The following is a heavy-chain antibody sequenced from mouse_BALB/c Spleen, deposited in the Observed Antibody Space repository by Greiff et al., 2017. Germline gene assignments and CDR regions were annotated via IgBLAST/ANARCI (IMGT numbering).Heavy chain of an antibody. V-gene: IGHV5-4*02. D-gene: IGHD6-1*01. CDR2: ISDGGSYT. CDR3: ARGGVDGHRFAY. J-gene: IGHJ3*01. CDR1: GFTFSDYY. Sequence: EVMLVESGGGLVKPGGSLKLSCAASGFTFSDYYMYWVRQTPEKRLEWVATISDGGSYTYYPDSVKGRFTISRDNAKNNLYLQMSSLKSEDTAMYYCARGGVDGHRFAYWGQGTLVTVSA.